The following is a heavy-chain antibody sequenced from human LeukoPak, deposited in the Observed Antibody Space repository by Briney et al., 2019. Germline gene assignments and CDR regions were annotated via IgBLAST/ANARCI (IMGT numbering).Heavy chain of an antibody. J-gene: IGHJ4*02. V-gene: IGHV1-69*13. CDR1: GGTFSSYA. CDR3: ASSLYYYDSSGYYSPVPN. Sequence: ASVKVSCKASGGTFSSYAISWVRQAPGQGLEWMGGIIPIFGTANYAQKFQGRVTITADESTSTAYMELSSLRSEDTAVYYCASSLYYYDSSGYYSPVPNWGQGTLVTVSS. D-gene: IGHD3-22*01. CDR2: IIPIFGTA.